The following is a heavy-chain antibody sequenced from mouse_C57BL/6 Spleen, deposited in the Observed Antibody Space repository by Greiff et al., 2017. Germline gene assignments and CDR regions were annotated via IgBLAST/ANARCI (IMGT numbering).Heavy chain of an antibody. CDR3: TRGGTPDY. CDR1: GFNIKDDY. D-gene: IGHD1-1*01. J-gene: IGHJ2*01. Sequence: EVQGVESGAELVRPGASVKLSCTASGFNIKDDYMHWVKQRPEQGLEWIGWIDPENGDTEYASKFQGKATITADTSSNTAYLQLSSLTSEDTAVYYCTRGGTPDYWGQGTTLTVSS. CDR2: IDPENGDT. V-gene: IGHV14-4*01.